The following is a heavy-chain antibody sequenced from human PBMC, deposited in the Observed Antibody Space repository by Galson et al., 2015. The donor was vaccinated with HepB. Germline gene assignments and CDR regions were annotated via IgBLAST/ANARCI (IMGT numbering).Heavy chain of an antibody. CDR2: ISYDGSNK. J-gene: IGHJ4*02. V-gene: IGHV3-30*04. CDR3: AVGNYDSSGPLDY. D-gene: IGHD3-22*01. Sequence: SLRLSCAASGFTFSSYAMHWVRQAPGKGLEWVAVISYDGSNKYYADSVKGRFTISRDNSKNTLYLQMNSLRAEDTAVYYCAVGNYDSSGPLDYWGQGTLVTVSS. CDR1: GFTFSSYA.